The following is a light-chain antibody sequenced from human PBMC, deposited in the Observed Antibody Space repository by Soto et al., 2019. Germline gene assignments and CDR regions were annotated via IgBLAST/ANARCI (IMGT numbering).Light chain of an antibody. CDR2: GAS. CDR3: QQYHHWPPLT. Sequence: EIVLTQSPGTLSLSPGERATLSCRASQNVHSNYLAWYQQKPGQAPRLLIYGASSRATGIPARFSGSGSGTEFTLTISSLQSEDSAVYYCQQYHHWPPLTFGGGTKVEIK. J-gene: IGKJ4*01. CDR1: QNVHSN. V-gene: IGKV3D-15*01.